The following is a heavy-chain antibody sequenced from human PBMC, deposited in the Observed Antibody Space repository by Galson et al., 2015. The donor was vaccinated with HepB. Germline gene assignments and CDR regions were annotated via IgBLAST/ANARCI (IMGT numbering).Heavy chain of an antibody. J-gene: IGHJ4*02. CDR3: ARDRHYYYDSSGQDY. V-gene: IGHV1-18*01. D-gene: IGHD3-22*01. CDR2: ISAYNGNT. Sequence: SVKVSCKASGGTFSSYAISWVRQAPGQGLEWMGWISAYNGNTNYAQKLQGRVTMTTDTSTSTAYMELRSLRSDDTAVYYCARDRHYYYDSSGQDYWGQGTLVTVSS. CDR1: GGTFSSYA.